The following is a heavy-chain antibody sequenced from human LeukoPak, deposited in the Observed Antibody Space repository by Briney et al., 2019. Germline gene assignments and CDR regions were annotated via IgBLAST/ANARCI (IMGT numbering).Heavy chain of an antibody. D-gene: IGHD3-3*01. CDR3: ARGRGFLEWLPPYFDS. J-gene: IGHJ4*02. CDR2: IYYSGRT. Sequence: SETLSCTCTGSSVTISSYYWIWHPQPPGKGLKWIGYIYYSGRTNYNPSLKSRVTIPVATSKNQFSLKLSSVTAADTAVYYCARGRGFLEWLPPYFDSWGQGDLVTVSS. V-gene: IGHV4-59*01. CDR1: SVTISSYY.